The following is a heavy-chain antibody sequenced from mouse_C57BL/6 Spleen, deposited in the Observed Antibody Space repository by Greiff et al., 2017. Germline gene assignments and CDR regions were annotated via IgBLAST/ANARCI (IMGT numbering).Heavy chain of an antibody. CDR1: GYTFTSYG. Sequence: VKLVESGAELARPGASVKLSCKASGYTFTSYGISWVKQRTGQGLEWIGEIYPRSGNTYYNEKFKGKATLTADKSSSTAYMELRSLTSEDSAVYFCARSDDGYSYFDVWGTGTTVTVSS. V-gene: IGHV1-81*01. J-gene: IGHJ1*03. D-gene: IGHD2-3*01. CDR3: ARSDDGYSYFDV. CDR2: IYPRSGNT.